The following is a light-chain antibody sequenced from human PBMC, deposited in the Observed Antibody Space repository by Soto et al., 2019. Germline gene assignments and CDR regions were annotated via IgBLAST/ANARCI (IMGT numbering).Light chain of an antibody. V-gene: IGKV1-6*01. CDR3: LQDYNYPWT. CDR2: KAS. CDR1: QTISRL. J-gene: IGKJ1*01. Sequence: IQMTQSTSSLSASVGDRVTITCRASQTISRLLAWYQQKPGKVPKLLIYKASGLNSGVPSRFSGSGSGTDSTLTISSLQPEDFATYYCLQDYNYPWTFGQGTKVDIK.